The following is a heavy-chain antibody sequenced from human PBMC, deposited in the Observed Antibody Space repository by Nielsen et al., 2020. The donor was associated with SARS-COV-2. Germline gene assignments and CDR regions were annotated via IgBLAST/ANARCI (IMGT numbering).Heavy chain of an antibody. D-gene: IGHD2-15*01. CDR3: AREFCSGGTCYDHDVFDI. V-gene: IGHV1-18*01. CDR2: ISVYNGNR. CDR1: GFKFTSYT. Sequence: GGSLRLSCAASGFKFTSYTMNWVRQAPGRGLEWLGWISVYNGNRNIAQKFHDRMTMTTDTSTSTAYMELRSLTSDDTAVYYCAREFCSGGTCYDHDVFDIWGQGTMVTVSS. J-gene: IGHJ3*02.